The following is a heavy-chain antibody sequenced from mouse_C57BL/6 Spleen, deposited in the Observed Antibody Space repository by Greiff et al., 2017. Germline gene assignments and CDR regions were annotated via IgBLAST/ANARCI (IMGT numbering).Heavy chain of an antibody. D-gene: IGHD1-1*01. V-gene: IGHV1-59*01. CDR1: GYTFTSYW. Sequence: QVQLQPPGAELVRPGTSVKLSCKASGYTFTSYWMHWVKQRPGQGLEWIGVIDPSDSYTNYNQKFKGKATLTVDTSSSTAYMQLSSLTSEDSAVYYCAREGFYYGSSKVYFDVWGTGTTVTVSS. CDR3: AREGFYYGSSKVYFDV. J-gene: IGHJ1*03. CDR2: IDPSDSYT.